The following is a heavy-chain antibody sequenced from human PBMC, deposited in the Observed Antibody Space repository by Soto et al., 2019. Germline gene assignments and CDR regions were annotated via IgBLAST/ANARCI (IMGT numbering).Heavy chain of an antibody. Sequence: SETLSLTCAVSGSSISSSNWWSWVRQPPGKGLEWIGEIYHSGSTNYNPSLKSRVTISVDKSKNQFSLKLSSVTAADTAVYYCASRGYSYGYGVRYYYFDYWGQGTLVTVSS. J-gene: IGHJ4*02. D-gene: IGHD5-18*01. V-gene: IGHV4-4*02. CDR2: IYHSGST. CDR3: ASRGYSYGYGVRYYYFDY. CDR1: GSSISSSNW.